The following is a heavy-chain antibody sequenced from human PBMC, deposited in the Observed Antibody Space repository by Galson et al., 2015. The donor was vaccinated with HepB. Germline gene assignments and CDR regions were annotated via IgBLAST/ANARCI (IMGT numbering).Heavy chain of an antibody. Sequence: SVKVSCKASGYTFTSYGISWVRQAPGQGLEWMGWISAYNGNTNYAQKLQGRVTMTTDTSTSTAYMELRSLRSDDTAVYYCAREEDSSGFRAGLNYYYGMDVWGQGTTVTVSS. V-gene: IGHV1-18*01. CDR1: GYTFTSYG. CDR3: AREEDSSGFRAGLNYYYGMDV. J-gene: IGHJ6*02. CDR2: ISAYNGNT. D-gene: IGHD6-19*01.